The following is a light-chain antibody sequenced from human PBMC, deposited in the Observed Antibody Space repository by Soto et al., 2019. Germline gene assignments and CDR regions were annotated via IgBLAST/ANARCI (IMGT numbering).Light chain of an antibody. CDR1: QDIGDY. CDR3: QQYDNLP. CDR2: DAS. J-gene: IGKJ2*01. Sequence: DIQMTQSPSSLSASIGDRVTITCQASQDIGDYLNWYQHKPGKAPKLLIYDASRLETGVPSRFSGSGSGTAFFFTINSLQPEDIATYYCQQYDNLPFGQGTKLEIK. V-gene: IGKV1-33*01.